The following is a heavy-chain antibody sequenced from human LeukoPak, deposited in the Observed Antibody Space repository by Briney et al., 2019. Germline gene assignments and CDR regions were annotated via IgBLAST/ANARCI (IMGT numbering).Heavy chain of an antibody. CDR1: GLTFSNYA. CDR2: ISGTSGTI. J-gene: IGHJ4*02. D-gene: IGHD2-21*02. Sequence: GGSLRLSCAASGLTFSNYAMSWVRQAPGKGLEWVSGISGTSGTINYAAPVKGRFTISRDNSKNTLYLQMNSLRVDDMAVYYCAKRLGDPRAFDYWGQGTLVTVSS. V-gene: IGHV3-23*01. CDR3: AKRLGDPRAFDY.